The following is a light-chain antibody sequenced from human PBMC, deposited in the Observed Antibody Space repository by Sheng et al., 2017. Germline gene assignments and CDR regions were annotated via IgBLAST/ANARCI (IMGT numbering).Light chain of an antibody. CDR1: SSDVGGYNY. J-gene: IGLJ2*01. V-gene: IGLV2-8*01. CDR3: SSYGGSNNVI. CDR2: EVF. Sequence: QSALTQPPSASGSPGQSVTISCTGTSSDVGGYNYCLLGTNSIQAKPPNVMIYEVFKRPSGVPDRFSGSKSGNTASLTVSGLQAEDEADYYCSSYGGSNNVIFGGGTKLTVL.